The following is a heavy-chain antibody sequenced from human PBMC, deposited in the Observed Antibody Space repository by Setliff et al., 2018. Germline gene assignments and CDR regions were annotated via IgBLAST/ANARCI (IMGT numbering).Heavy chain of an antibody. D-gene: IGHD3-3*01. J-gene: IGHJ6*03. V-gene: IGHV3-21*01. CDR1: GFTFSSYS. Sequence: GGSLRLSCAASGFTFSSYSMSWVRQAPGKGLEWVSSISSSSSYIYYADSVKGRFTISRDNAKNSLYLQMNSLRAEDTAVYYCARENDFWSGYWLHYYYYYYMDVWGKGTTVTVSS. CDR3: ARENDFWSGYWLHYYYYYYMDV. CDR2: ISSSSSYI.